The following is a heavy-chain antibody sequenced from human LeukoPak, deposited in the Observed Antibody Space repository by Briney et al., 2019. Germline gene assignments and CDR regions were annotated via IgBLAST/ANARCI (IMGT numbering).Heavy chain of an antibody. CDR3: ARGYYDIAP. CDR2: INPSGGST. J-gene: IGHJ5*02. CDR1: GYTFTRYY. D-gene: IGHD3-9*01. V-gene: IGHV1-46*01. Sequence: ASVKVSCMASGYTFTRYYMHWVRQAPGQGLEWMGIINPSGGSTTYAQKFQGRVTVTRDTPTSTVYMELSSLRTEDAAVYYCARGYYDIAPWGQGTLVTVSS.